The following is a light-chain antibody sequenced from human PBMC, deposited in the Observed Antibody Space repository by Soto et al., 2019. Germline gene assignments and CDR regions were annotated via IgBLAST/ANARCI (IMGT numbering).Light chain of an antibody. CDR2: RNN. J-gene: IGLJ2*01. V-gene: IGLV1-47*01. CDR3: ASWDDSLSGVV. CDR1: SSNIGSNY. Sequence: QSVLTQPSSASGTPGQRVTISCSGSSSNIGSNYVYWYQQLPGTAPKLLIYRNNQRPSGVPDRFSGSKSGTSASLAISGLRSEDEADYYCASWDDSLSGVVFGGGTKLIVL.